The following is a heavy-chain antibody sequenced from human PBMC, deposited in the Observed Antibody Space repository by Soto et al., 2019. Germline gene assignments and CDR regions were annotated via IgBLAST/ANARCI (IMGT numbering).Heavy chain of an antibody. CDR1: GGSISGYY. D-gene: IGHD1-1*01. V-gene: IGHV4-59*08. J-gene: IGHJ4*02. Sequence: QLQLQESGPGLVKPSETLSLTCTVSGGSISGYYWSWIRQPPGKGLEWIAYIHYSGSSNSNPSLKSRVTTPVDTSRNQFSLKLTSVTAADTAVYYCARHSNEYRKSLDYWGQGTLVTVSS. CDR3: ARHSNEYRKSLDY. CDR2: IHYSGSS.